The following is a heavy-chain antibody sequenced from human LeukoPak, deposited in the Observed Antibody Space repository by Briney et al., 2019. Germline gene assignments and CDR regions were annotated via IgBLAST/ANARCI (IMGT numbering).Heavy chain of an antibody. V-gene: IGHV4-34*01. CDR3: ASLVAGFDAFDI. D-gene: IGHD6-19*01. Sequence: NPSETLSLTCAVYGGSFSGYYWSWIRQPPGKGLEWIGEINHSGSTNYNPSLKSRVTISVDTSKNQFSLKLSSVTAADTAVYYCASLVAGFDAFDIWGQGTMVTVSS. CDR2: INHSGST. J-gene: IGHJ3*02. CDR1: GGSFSGYY.